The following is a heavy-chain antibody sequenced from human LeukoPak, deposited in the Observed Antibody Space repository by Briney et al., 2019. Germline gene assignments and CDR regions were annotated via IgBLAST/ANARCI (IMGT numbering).Heavy chain of an antibody. CDR2: IKSKTDGGTT. CDR3: TTDRLAAADYYFDY. CDR1: GFTFSNAW. V-gene: IGHV3-15*01. D-gene: IGHD6-13*01. Sequence: GGSLRLSCAASGFTFSNAWMSWVRRAPGKGLEWVGRIKSKTDGGTTDYAAPVKGRFTISRDDSKNTLYLQMNSLKTEDTAVYYCTTDRLAAADYYFDYWGQGTLVTVSS. J-gene: IGHJ4*02.